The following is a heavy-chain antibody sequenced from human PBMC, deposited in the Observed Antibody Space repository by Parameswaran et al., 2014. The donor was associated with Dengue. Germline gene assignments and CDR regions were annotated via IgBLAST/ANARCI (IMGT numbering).Heavy chain of an antibody. J-gene: IGHJ4*02. V-gene: IGHV1-2*02. D-gene: IGHD1-26*01. CDR3: ARKVIIVGATIPFDY. Sequence: WVRQAPGQGLEWMGWINPNSGGTNYAQKFQGRVTMTRDTSISTAYMELSRLRSDDTAVYYCARKVIIVGATIPFDYWGQGTLVTVSS. CDR2: INPNSGGT.